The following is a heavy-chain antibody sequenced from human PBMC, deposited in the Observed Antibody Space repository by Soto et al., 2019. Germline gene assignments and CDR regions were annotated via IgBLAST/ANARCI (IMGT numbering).Heavy chain of an antibody. CDR1: GGSISSYY. J-gene: IGHJ4*02. Sequence: SETLSLTCTVSGGSISSYYWSWIRQPPGKGLEWIGYIYYSGSTNYNPSLKSRVTISVDTSKNQFSLKLSSVTAADTAVYYCAGTGIAVADYDYWGQGTLVTVSS. CDR2: IYYSGST. V-gene: IGHV4-59*08. CDR3: AGTGIAVADYDY. D-gene: IGHD6-19*01.